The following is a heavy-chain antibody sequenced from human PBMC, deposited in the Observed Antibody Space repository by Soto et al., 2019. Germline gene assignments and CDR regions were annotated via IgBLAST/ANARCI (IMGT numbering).Heavy chain of an antibody. Sequence: ASVKVSFKASGYTFTSYGISWVRQAPGQGLEWMGWISAYNGNTNYAQKLQGRVTVTTDTSTSTAHMELRSLRSDDTAVYYCARDDCSGGSCYLDYWGQGTLVTVSS. V-gene: IGHV1-18*01. J-gene: IGHJ4*02. CDR3: ARDDCSGGSCYLDY. D-gene: IGHD2-15*01. CDR2: ISAYNGNT. CDR1: GYTFTSYG.